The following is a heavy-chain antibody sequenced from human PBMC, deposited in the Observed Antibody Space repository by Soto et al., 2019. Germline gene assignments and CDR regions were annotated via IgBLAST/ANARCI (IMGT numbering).Heavy chain of an antibody. Sequence: GGSLRLSCAASGFTFSSYSMNWVRQAPGKGLEWVSSISSSSSYIYYADSVKGRFTISRDNAKNSLYLQMNSLRAEDTAVYYCARTRIAVAGGYYYYGMDVWGQGTTVTVSS. CDR2: ISSSSSYI. CDR1: GFTFSSYS. CDR3: ARTRIAVAGGYYYYGMDV. J-gene: IGHJ6*02. D-gene: IGHD6-19*01. V-gene: IGHV3-21*01.